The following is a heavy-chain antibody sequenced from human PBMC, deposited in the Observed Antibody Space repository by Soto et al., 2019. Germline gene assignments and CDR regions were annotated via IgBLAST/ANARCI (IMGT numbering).Heavy chain of an antibody. CDR2: LTVTGDSA. V-gene: IGHV3-23*01. J-gene: IGHJ6*03. CDR3: AKNGCSYPACYPYYYYVDV. CDR1: GFRLSDSA. Sequence: EVQLLESGGGLVQPGGSLRLSCAASGFRLSDSAVSWVRQAPGKGLEWVSSLTVTGDSAFYSDSVKGRFTISRDISKSTLYLQMNSLRAEDTAVYYCAKNGCSYPACYPYYYYVDVWGRGTTVIFSS. D-gene: IGHD2-15*01.